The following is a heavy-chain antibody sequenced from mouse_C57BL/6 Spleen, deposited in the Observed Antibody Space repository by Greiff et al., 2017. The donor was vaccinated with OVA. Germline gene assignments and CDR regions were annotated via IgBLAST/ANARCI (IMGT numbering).Heavy chain of an antibody. D-gene: IGHD1-1*01. J-gene: IGHJ1*03. V-gene: IGHV1-26*01. CDR2: INPNNGGT. CDR1: GYTFTDYY. Sequence: EVQLQQSGPELVKPGASVKISCQASGYTFTDYYMNWVKQSHGKSLEWIGDINPNNGGTSYNQKFKGKATLTVDKSSSTAYMELRSLTSEDSAVYYCARYGYYGSSLWYFDVWGTGTTVTVSS. CDR3: ARYGYYGSSLWYFDV.